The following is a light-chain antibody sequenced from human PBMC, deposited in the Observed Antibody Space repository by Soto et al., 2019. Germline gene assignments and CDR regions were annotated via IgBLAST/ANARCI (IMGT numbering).Light chain of an antibody. CDR3: QQYYITPVT. V-gene: IGKV4-1*01. CDR2: WAS. Sequence: DIVMTQSPDSLTVSLGERATINCKSSQSVLYSSNNKNYLAWYQQKPGQPPKLLIYWASTRESGVPDRFSGSGSGTDFTLTISSLQAEDVAVYYCQQYYITPVTFGGGTKVET. J-gene: IGKJ4*01. CDR1: QSVLYSSNNKNY.